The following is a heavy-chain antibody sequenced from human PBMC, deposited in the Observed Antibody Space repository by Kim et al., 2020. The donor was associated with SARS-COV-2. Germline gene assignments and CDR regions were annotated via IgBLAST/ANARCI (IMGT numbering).Heavy chain of an antibody. CDR1: GFTFNVYY. CDR2: IDNRGSSI. D-gene: IGHD3-10*01. CDR3: ARTNYGSGSYSNAGVFDI. Sequence: GGSLRLSCAASGFTFNVYYMSWIRQTPGKGLEWVSYIDNRGSSIFYADSVKGRFTVSKDNAKTVYLQMNSLRAEDTAIYYCARTNYGSGSYSNAGVFDI. V-gene: IGHV3-11*04. J-gene: IGHJ3*02.